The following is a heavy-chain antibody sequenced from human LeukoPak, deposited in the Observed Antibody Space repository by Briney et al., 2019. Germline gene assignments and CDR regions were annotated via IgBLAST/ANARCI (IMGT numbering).Heavy chain of an antibody. Sequence: GGSLRLSCAASGFTFSSYAMSWVRQAPGKGLEWVSAISGSGGSTYYADSVKGRFTISRDNSKNTLYLQMNSLRAEDTAVYHCAKDQGSYYYYYGMDVWGQGTTVTVSS. D-gene: IGHD3-10*01. CDR1: GFTFSSYA. CDR2: ISGSGGST. CDR3: AKDQGSYYYYYGMDV. J-gene: IGHJ6*02. V-gene: IGHV3-23*01.